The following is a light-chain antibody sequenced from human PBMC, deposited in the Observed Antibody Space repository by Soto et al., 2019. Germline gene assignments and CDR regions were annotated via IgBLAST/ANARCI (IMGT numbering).Light chain of an antibody. Sequence: VMTQSTATPSVSPGERATLSCRASQSISSNLAWYQQKPGQAPRLLMFRTSSRATGFPARFSGSGSGTEFNLTISSLQSEDFGVYYCQQYNNWPPITFGQGTRLEIK. CDR2: RTS. V-gene: IGKV3-15*01. CDR1: QSISSN. CDR3: QQYNNWPPIT. J-gene: IGKJ5*01.